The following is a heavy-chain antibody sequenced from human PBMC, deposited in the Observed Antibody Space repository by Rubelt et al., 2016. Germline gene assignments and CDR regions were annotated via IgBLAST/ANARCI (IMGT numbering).Heavy chain of an antibody. Sequence: VQLLESGGGLEQPGGSLRLSCVATGFIFSEYIMHWVRQAPGKGLEWVAVISYDGRTKYYADSVKGRFTISRDSPKNTLYLQMNSLRAEDTAVYYCARDRQYYASWSGYFHTVWGQGTTVTVSS. J-gene: IGHJ6*02. CDR1: GFIFSEYI. CDR3: ARDRQYYASWSGYFHTV. V-gene: IGHV3-30*03. CDR2: ISYDGRTK. D-gene: IGHD3-3*01.